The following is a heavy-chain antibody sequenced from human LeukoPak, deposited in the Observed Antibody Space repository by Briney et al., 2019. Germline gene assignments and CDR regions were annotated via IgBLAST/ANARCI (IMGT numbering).Heavy chain of an antibody. J-gene: IGHJ4*02. CDR1: GGSISSRNW. CDR2: IYHSGST. V-gene: IGHV4-4*02. D-gene: IGHD4-23*01. Sequence: PSETLSLTCAVSGGSISSRNWWSWVRQPPGKGLEWIGEIYHSGSTSYNPSLKSRVTISVDKSKNQFSLKLSSVTAADTAVYYCARDQSLDVDYGGHWGQGTLVTVSS. CDR3: ARDQSLDVDYGGH.